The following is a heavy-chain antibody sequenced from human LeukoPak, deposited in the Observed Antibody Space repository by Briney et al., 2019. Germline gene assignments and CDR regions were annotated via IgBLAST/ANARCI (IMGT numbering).Heavy chain of an antibody. CDR1: GFTFSSYA. V-gene: IGHV3-23*01. CDR3: AKGGMNIYCSGGSCPPPLDY. Sequence: PGGSLRLSCAASGFTFSSYAMSWVRQAPGKGLEWVSAISGSGGSTYYADSVKGRFTISRDNSKNTLYLQMNSLRAEDTAVYYCAKGGMNIYCSGGSCPPPLDYWGQGTLVTVSS. D-gene: IGHD2-15*01. J-gene: IGHJ4*02. CDR2: ISGSGGST.